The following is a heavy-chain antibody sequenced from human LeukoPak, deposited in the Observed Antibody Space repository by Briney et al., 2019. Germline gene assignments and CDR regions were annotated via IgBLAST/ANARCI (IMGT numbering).Heavy chain of an antibody. Sequence: GGSLRLSCAASGFTFSSYWMTWVRQAPGKGLEWVANIKLDVSETYYVDSVRGRFTISRDNTKSSLYLQMDSLRAEDTAVYYCARKGNAFDFWGQGTMATVSS. D-gene: IGHD3-10*01. CDR2: IKLDVSET. CDR1: GFTFSSYW. J-gene: IGHJ3*01. CDR3: ARKGNAFDF. V-gene: IGHV3-7*01.